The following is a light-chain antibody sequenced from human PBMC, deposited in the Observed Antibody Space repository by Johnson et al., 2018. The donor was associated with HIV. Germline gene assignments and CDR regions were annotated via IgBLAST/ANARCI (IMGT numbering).Light chain of an antibody. J-gene: IGLJ1*01. CDR1: ISNIGNNY. CDR3: GTWDSSLGAHYV. V-gene: IGLV1-51*02. Sequence: QSVLTQPPSVSAAPGQKVTISCSGSISNIGNNYVSWYQQLPGTAPKLLIYEKNKRPSGIPDRFSASKSGTSATLDITGLHTGDEADYYCGTWDSSLGAHYVFGTGTKVTVL. CDR2: EKN.